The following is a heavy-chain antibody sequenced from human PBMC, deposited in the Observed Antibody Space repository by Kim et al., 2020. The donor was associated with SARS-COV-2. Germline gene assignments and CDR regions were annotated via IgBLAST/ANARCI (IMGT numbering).Heavy chain of an antibody. D-gene: IGHD1-26*01. CDR1: GFTFSSYA. J-gene: IGHJ3*02. CDR2: ISYDGSNK. Sequence: GGSLRLSCAASGFTFSSYAMHWVRQAPGKGLEWVAVISYDGSNKYYADSVKGRFTISRDNSKNTLYLQMNSLRAEDTAVYYCARGRWELLPRDAFDIWGQGTMVTVSS. CDR3: ARGRWELLPRDAFDI. V-gene: IGHV3-30*04.